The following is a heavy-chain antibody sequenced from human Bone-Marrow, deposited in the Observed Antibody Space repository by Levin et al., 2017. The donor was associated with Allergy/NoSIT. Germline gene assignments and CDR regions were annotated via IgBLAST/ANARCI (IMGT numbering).Heavy chain of an antibody. D-gene: IGHD3-16*01. J-gene: IGHJ6*02. V-gene: IGHV1-2*06. CDR3: ARGGMWMARTTPNYYYGMDV. Sequence: VASVKVSCKASGYTFTGYYMHWVRQAPGQGLEWMGRINPNSGGTNYAQKFQGRVTMTRDTSISTAYMELSRLRSDDTAVYYCARGGMWMARTTPNYYYGMDVWGQGTTVTVSS. CDR1: GYTFTGYY. CDR2: INPNSGGT.